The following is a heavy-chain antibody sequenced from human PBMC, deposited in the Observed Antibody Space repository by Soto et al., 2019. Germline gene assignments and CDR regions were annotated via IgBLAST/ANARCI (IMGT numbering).Heavy chain of an antibody. D-gene: IGHD2-2*02. Sequence: EVQLLESGGGLGQPGGSLRLSCAASGFTFSTYAMGWVRQAPGKGPEWVSRMTNSGSGTYYADSVKGRFTVSRDNSNNTLYLQMNSLRAEDTAVYYCARRVSPYLFDLWGQGTLVTVSS. CDR3: ARRVSPYLFDL. J-gene: IGHJ5*01. V-gene: IGHV3-23*01. CDR1: GFTFSTYA. CDR2: MTNSGSGT.